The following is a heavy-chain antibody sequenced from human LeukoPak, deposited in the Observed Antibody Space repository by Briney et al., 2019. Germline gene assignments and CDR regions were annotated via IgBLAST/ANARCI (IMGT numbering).Heavy chain of an antibody. J-gene: IGHJ4*02. CDR1: GFTFSSYV. Sequence: GGSLRLSCAASGFTFSSYVMSWVRQAPGKGLEWVSAISGSGGSTYYADSVKGRFTISRDNSKNTLYLQMNSLRAEDTAVYYCAKDSSSWTQPNDYWGQGTLVTVSS. V-gene: IGHV3-23*01. CDR2: ISGSGGST. D-gene: IGHD6-13*01. CDR3: AKDSSSWTQPNDY.